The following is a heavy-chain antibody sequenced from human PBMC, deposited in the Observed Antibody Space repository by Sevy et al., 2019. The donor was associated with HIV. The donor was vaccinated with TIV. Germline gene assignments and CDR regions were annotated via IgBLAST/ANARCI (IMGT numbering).Heavy chain of an antibody. Sequence: GGSLRLSCAASGFTFSSYDMHWVRQATGKGLEWVSAIGTAGDTYYPGSVKGRFTISRENAKNSLYLQMNSLRAGDTAVYYWTREFDSSGYYDYWGQGTLVTVSS. CDR1: GFTFSSYD. D-gene: IGHD3-22*01. CDR2: IGTAGDT. J-gene: IGHJ4*02. V-gene: IGHV3-13*01. CDR3: TREFDSSGYYDY.